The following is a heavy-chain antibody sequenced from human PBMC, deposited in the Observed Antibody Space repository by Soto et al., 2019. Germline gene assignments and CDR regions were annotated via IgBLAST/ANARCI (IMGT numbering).Heavy chain of an antibody. CDR1: GFTFSSYS. Sequence: PGGSLRLSCAASGFTFSSYSMNWVRQAPGKGLEWISYISSHSSTLYYADSVKGRFTISRDNAGNSLHLQMNSLRDEDTAVYYCVRGGSGNLYLNWFDPWGQGTLVTVSS. J-gene: IGHJ5*02. CDR3: VRGGSGNLYLNWFDP. V-gene: IGHV3-48*02. CDR2: ISSHSSTL. D-gene: IGHD6-19*01.